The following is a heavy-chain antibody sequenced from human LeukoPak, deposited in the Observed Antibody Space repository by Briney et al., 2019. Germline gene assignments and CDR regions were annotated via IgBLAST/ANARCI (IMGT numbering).Heavy chain of an antibody. CDR3: ARDRSSSSAGYYFDY. Sequence: SETLSLTCIVSGDSISNYYWSWIRQPPGKGLERIGYVYNSGNTNYNPSLKSRVTISVDTSKNQFSLKLNSVTAADTAVYYSARDRSSSSAGYYFDYWGQGTLVTVSS. D-gene: IGHD6-6*01. V-gene: IGHV4-59*01. J-gene: IGHJ4*02. CDR2: VYNSGNT. CDR1: GDSISNYY.